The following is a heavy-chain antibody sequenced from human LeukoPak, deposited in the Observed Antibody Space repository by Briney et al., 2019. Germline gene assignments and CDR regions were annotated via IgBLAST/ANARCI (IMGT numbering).Heavy chain of an antibody. D-gene: IGHD2-2*01. CDR1: GYTXSSYH. Sequence: ASVKVSCKASGYTXSSYHISWVRQAPGQGLEWMGRISGHNGNTHYAQKLQGRVTMTTDTSTTTAYMELRSLRSDDTAVYYCARELGYCSSTSCYGELPGDYWSQGTLVTVSS. V-gene: IGHV1-18*01. J-gene: IGHJ4*02. CDR3: ARELGYCSSTSCYGELPGDY. CDR2: ISGHNGNT.